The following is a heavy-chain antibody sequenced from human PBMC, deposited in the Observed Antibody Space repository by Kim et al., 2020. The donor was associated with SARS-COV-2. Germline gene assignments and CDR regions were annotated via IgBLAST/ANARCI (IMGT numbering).Heavy chain of an antibody. Sequence: KDNVGSVKDRFTISRDNAKNSLYLQMNSLRAEDTAVYYCARDLVATTFDIWGQGTMVTVSS. CDR2: K. CDR3: ARDLVATTFDI. V-gene: IGHV3-7*03. D-gene: IGHD5-12*01. J-gene: IGHJ3*02.